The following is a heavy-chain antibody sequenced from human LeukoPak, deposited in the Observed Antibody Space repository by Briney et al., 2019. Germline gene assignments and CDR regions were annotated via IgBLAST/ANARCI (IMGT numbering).Heavy chain of an antibody. V-gene: IGHV4-39*01. CDR1: GFIFSSYT. CDR2: IYYSGST. J-gene: IGHJ4*02. Sequence: GSLRLSCAASGFIFSSYTMNWVRQPPGKGLEWIGSIYYSGSTYYNPSLKSRVTISVDTSKNQFSLRLSPVTAADTAVYYCARICWWGCAYFDYWGQGTLVTVSS. CDR3: ARICWWGCAYFDY. D-gene: IGHD2-8*02.